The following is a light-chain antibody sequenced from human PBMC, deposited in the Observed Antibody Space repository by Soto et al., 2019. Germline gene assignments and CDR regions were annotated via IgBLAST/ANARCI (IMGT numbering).Light chain of an antibody. CDR2: GAS. J-gene: IGKJ2*01. Sequence: EIVMTQSPATLSVSPGERATLSCRASQSVSSNLAWYQQKPGQAPRLLIYGASTRATGIPARFSGSGSGTEFTPTISSLQSEDFAVYYCQQYNNWQYTFGQGTKLEIK. CDR3: QQYNNWQYT. CDR1: QSVSSN. V-gene: IGKV3-15*01.